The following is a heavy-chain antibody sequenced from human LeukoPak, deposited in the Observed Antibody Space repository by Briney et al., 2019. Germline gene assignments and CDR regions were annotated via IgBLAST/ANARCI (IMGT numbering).Heavy chain of an antibody. J-gene: IGHJ6*03. CDR2: ISISGSTI. Sequence: PGGSLRLSCAASGFIFSSYEMTWVRQAPGKGLEWVSHISISGSTIYYADSVKGRFTISRDNAKNSLYLQMNSLRAEDTAVYYCARGRELLSYYYYYMDVWGKGTTVTISS. D-gene: IGHD1-26*01. CDR1: GFIFSSYE. V-gene: IGHV3-48*03. CDR3: ARGRELLSYYYYYMDV.